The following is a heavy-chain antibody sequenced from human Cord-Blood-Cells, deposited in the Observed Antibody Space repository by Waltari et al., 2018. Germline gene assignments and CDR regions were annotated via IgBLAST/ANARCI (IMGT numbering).Heavy chain of an antibody. V-gene: IGHV1-69*01. CDR1: GGTFSSYA. CDR3: ASDRLGGIDWYFDL. J-gene: IGHJ2*01. D-gene: IGHD7-27*01. CDR2: STPIFGTA. Sequence: QVQLVQSGAEVKKPGSSVKVSCKAYGGTFSSYAISWVRQARGQGLEWMGGSTPIFGTASYAQKCQGRGTITADESTSTAYMGLSSLRAEDTAVYYCASDRLGGIDWYFDLWGRGTLVTVSS.